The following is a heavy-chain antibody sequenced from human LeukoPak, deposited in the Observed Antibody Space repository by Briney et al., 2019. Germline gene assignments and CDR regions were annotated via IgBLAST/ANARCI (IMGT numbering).Heavy chain of an antibody. CDR2: ISSSSSYI. Sequence: GGSLRLSCAASGFTFSSYSMNWVRQAPGKGLEWVSSISSSSSYIYYADSVKGRFTISRDNAKNSLYLQMNSLRAEDTAVYYCARGSMIVVPDAFDIWGQGTMVTVSS. D-gene: IGHD3-22*01. J-gene: IGHJ3*02. V-gene: IGHV3-21*01. CDR1: GFTFSSYS. CDR3: ARGSMIVVPDAFDI.